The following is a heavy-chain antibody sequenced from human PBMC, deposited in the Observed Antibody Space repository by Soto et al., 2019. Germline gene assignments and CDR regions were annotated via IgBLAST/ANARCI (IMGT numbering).Heavy chain of an antibody. J-gene: IGHJ5*02. CDR1: GGTFSSYA. Sequence: ASVKVSFKASGGTFSSYAISWLRQAPGQGLEWMGGIIPIFGTANYAQKFQGRVTITADESTSTAYMELSSLRSEDTAVYYCAREENYDYVWGSYRSGWSDPWGQGTLVTVSS. CDR2: IIPIFGTA. D-gene: IGHD3-16*02. V-gene: IGHV1-69*13. CDR3: AREENYDYVWGSYRSGWSDP.